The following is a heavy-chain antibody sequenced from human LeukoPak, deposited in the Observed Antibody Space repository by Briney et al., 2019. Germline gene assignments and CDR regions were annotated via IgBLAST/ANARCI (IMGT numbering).Heavy chain of an antibody. J-gene: IGHJ3*02. V-gene: IGHV3-30-3*01. CDR3: ASYGEAYFDI. CDR1: GFTFSSYA. CDR2: ISYDGSNK. D-gene: IGHD3-10*01. Sequence: GGSLRLSCAASGFTFSSYAMHWVRQAPGKGLEWVAVISYDGSNKYYADSVKGRFTISRDNSKNTLYLQMNSLRSEDTAVYYCASYGEAYFDIWGQGTMVTVSS.